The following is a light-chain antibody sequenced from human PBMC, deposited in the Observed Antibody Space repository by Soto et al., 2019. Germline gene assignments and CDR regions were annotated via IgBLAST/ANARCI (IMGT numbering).Light chain of an antibody. CDR1: QSVSRY. Sequence: EIVLTQSPATLSLSPGERGTLPGRASQSVSRYVAWYQQKPGQAPRLLSYDASNRVTGISARFSGSGSGTDCTRTISSLEPEDFAVYYCQQRTSWPLTFGGGTKVDIK. CDR3: QQRTSWPLT. V-gene: IGKV3-11*01. J-gene: IGKJ4*01. CDR2: DAS.